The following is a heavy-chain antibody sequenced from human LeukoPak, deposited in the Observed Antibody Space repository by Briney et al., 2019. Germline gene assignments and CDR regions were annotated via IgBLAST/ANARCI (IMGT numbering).Heavy chain of an antibody. CDR2: ISAYNGST. Sequence: ASVKVSCKASGYTFTSYGVTWVRQAPGQGLEWMGWISAYNGSTNYAQKLQGRVTMTTDTSTSTAYMELGSLRSDDTAVYYCARDDILGAAPDYWGQGTRVTVSS. CDR1: GYTFTSYG. J-gene: IGHJ4*02. D-gene: IGHD1-26*01. CDR3: ARDDILGAAPDY. V-gene: IGHV1-18*01.